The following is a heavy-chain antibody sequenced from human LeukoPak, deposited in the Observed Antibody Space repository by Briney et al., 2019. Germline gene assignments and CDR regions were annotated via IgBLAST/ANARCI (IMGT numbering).Heavy chain of an antibody. Sequence: GGSLRLSCAASGFTVGSNYMTWVRQAPGKGLEWVSVIYSDGSIYYADSVKGRFTISRDNSKNTLYLQMNSLRAEDTAVYYCARDTRLEPHPGAYYYYYMDVWGKGTTVTVSS. CDR2: IYSDGSI. D-gene: IGHD1-14*01. CDR3: ARDTRLEPHPGAYYYYYMDV. CDR1: GFTVGSNY. J-gene: IGHJ6*03. V-gene: IGHV3-66*01.